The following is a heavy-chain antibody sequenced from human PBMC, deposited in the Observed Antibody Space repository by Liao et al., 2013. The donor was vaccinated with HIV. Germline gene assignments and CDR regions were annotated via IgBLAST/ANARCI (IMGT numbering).Heavy chain of an antibody. CDR2: IYISGST. CDR3: ARGQYYYDSSGCHFDY. D-gene: IGHD3-22*01. J-gene: IGHJ4*02. Sequence: QVQLQESGPGLVKPSETLSLTCTVSGGSISSYYWSWIRQPAGKGLEWIGRIYISGSTNYNPSLKSRVTMSEDTSKNQFSLRLSSVTAADTAVYYCARGQYYYDSSGCHFDYWGQGSLVTVSS. V-gene: IGHV4-4*07. CDR1: GGSISSYY.